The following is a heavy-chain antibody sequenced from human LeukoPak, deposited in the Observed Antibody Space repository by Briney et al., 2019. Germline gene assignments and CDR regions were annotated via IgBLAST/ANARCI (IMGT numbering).Heavy chain of an antibody. V-gene: IGHV3-7*04. CDR1: GFTFSNYW. CDR2: IKQDGSEK. Sequence: GSLRLSCAASGFTFSNYWMTWVRQAPGKGLEWVANIKQDGSEKCYVDSVKGRFTISRDNAKNSLYLQMNSLRAEDTAVYYCARERQLYYWGQGTLVTVSS. D-gene: IGHD5-18*01. CDR3: ARERQLYY. J-gene: IGHJ4*02.